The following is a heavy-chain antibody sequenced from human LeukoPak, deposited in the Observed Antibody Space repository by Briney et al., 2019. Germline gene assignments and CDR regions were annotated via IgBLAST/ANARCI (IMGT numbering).Heavy chain of an antibody. Sequence: SETLSLTCTVSDGSISSGGYYWSWIRQPAGKGLEWIGHIYTSGSTDYNPSLKSRVTISVDTSKNQFSLKLSSVTAADTAVYYCARDSWELAAGAFDIWGQGTMVTVSS. V-gene: IGHV4-61*09. CDR1: DGSISSGGYY. D-gene: IGHD1-26*01. CDR2: IYTSGST. J-gene: IGHJ3*02. CDR3: ARDSWELAAGAFDI.